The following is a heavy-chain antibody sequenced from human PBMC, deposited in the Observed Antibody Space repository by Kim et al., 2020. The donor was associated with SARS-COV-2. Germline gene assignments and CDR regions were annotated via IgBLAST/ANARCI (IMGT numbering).Heavy chain of an antibody. CDR2: IDGSDGTT. D-gene: IGHD2-2*03. CDR3: MKGGWGWIWDH. Sequence: GGSLRLSCTTSGFTFTGYAMSWVRQASGKGLEWVSSIDGSDGTTYYVDSVKGRFTISRDNSKNTLYLQMSNLRADDTAVYYCMKGGWGWIWDHWGQGTLV. V-gene: IGHV3-23*01. CDR1: GFTFTGYA. J-gene: IGHJ4*02.